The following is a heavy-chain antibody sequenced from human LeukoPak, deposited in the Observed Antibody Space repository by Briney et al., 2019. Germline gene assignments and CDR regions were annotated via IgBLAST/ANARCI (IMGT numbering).Heavy chain of an antibody. CDR1: GFTFRSYG. V-gene: IGHV3-23*01. CDR3: ARGFCSGGTCYRITGTFDV. D-gene: IGHD2-15*01. CDR2: ISGSGGRT. J-gene: IGHJ3*01. Sequence: GGSLRLSCAASGFTFRSYGMSWVRQAPGEGLEWVSGISGSGGRTFYADSVKGRFTISRDNGNNYLFLEMTSLRADDTAVYYCARGFCSGGTCYRITGTFDVWGHGTMVSVSS.